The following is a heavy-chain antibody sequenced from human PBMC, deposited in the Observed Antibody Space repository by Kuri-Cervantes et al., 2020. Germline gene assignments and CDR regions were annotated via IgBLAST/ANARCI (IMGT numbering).Heavy chain of an antibody. Sequence: SETLSLTCTVSGGSISNYYWSWIRQPAGKGLEWIGLIYTSGDTDYNPSLKSRVTMSVDKSKNQVSLKLRSVTAADTALYFCARVRGGTRSYYYMDVWGKGTRVTVSS. D-gene: IGHD1-1*01. V-gene: IGHV4-4*07. CDR3: ARVRGGTRSYYYMDV. J-gene: IGHJ6*03. CDR1: GGSISNYY. CDR2: IYTSGDT.